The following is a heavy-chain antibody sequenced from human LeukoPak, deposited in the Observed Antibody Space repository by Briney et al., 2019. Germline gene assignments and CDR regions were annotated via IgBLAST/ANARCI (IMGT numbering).Heavy chain of an antibody. J-gene: IGHJ4*02. V-gene: IGHV1-69*13. CDR2: IIPIFGTA. D-gene: IGHD4-17*01. CDR1: GGTFTSYA. Sequence: ASVKVSCKASGGTFTSYAISWVRQAPGQGLEWMGGIIPIFGTANYAQKFQGRVTITADESTSTAYMELSSLRSEDTAVYYCARGKHDYGDYIFPHLDYWGQGTLVTVSS. CDR3: ARGKHDYGDYIFPHLDY.